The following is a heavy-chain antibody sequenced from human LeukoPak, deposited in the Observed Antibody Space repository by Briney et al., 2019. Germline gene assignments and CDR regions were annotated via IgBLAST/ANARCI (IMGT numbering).Heavy chain of an antibody. CDR2: FLYSGCT. CDR3: ARDIFLTYYYDSSAPTWEDYYGMDV. D-gene: IGHD3-22*01. Sequence: EASETLSLTCTVSGDSISSSNYYWVWIRQPPGKGLEWIGTFLYSGCTYYNPSLKSRVTISVDTTKNQFSLKLSSVTAADTAVYYCARDIFLTYYYDSSAPTWEDYYGMDVWGQGTTVTVSS. CDR1: GDSISSSNYY. J-gene: IGHJ6*02. V-gene: IGHV4-39*07.